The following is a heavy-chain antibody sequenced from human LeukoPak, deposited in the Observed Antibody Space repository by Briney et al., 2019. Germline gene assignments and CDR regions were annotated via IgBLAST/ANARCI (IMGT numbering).Heavy chain of an antibody. V-gene: IGHV4-59*05. CDR3: AKSSMFRGVTVDY. CDR1: GGSISSYY. D-gene: IGHD3-10*01. J-gene: IGHJ4*02. Sequence: SETLSLTCTVSGGSISSYYWGWIRQPPGEALEWIGSIYHSGYTYYNPSLKSRVTISVDTSKSQFSLKLSSVTAADTAVYYCAKSSMFRGVTVDYWGQGTLVTVSS. CDR2: IYHSGYT.